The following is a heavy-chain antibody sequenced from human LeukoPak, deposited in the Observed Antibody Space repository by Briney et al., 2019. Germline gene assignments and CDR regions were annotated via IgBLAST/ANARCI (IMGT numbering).Heavy chain of an antibody. V-gene: IGHV3-21*01. CDR2: IASSSTYI. D-gene: IGHD3-22*01. Sequence: GGSLRLSCAASGFTFSSYGMNWVRQAPGKGLEWVSFIASSSTYIYYADSVKGRFTISRDNAKNSLYLQVNSLRAEDTAVYYCARGAFYYDSSGFSHAFDIWGQGTMVTVSS. CDR3: ARGAFYYDSSGFSHAFDI. J-gene: IGHJ3*02. CDR1: GFTFSSYG.